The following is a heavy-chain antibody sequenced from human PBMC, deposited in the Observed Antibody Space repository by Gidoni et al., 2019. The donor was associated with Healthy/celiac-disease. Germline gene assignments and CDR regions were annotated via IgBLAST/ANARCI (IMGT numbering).Heavy chain of an antibody. J-gene: IGHJ3*02. V-gene: IGHV5-51*01. D-gene: IGHD2-21*02. Sequence: EVQLVLSGSEVKKPGESLKISCKVSVYSFTSSWIGWVRQMPGKGMELMGIIYPGDSDTRYSPSFQGQVTISADKSISTAYLQWSSLKASDTAMYYCASGSNDGGNSRNDAFDIWGQGTMVTVSS. CDR2: IYPGDSDT. CDR1: VYSFTSSW. CDR3: ASGSNDGGNSRNDAFDI.